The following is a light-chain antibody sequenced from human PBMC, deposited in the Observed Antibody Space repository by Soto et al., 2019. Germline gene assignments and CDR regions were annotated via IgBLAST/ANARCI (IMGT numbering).Light chain of an antibody. CDR2: EVS. V-gene: IGLV2-8*01. J-gene: IGLJ2*01. CDR3: SSYAGSKNFV. Sequence: QSALTQPPSASGAPGQTVTISCTGTSSDVGGYNFGSWYQQHPGKAPKLMIYEVSKRPSGVPDRFSGSKSGNAASLTVSGLQAEDEADYYCSSYAGSKNFVFGGGTKLTVL. CDR1: SSDVGGYNF.